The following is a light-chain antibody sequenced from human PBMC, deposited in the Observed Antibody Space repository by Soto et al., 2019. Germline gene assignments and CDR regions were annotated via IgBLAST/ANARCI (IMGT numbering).Light chain of an antibody. V-gene: IGKV1-17*02. CDR2: GAS. CDR1: QGIRID. J-gene: IGKJ1*01. CDR3: LQHNSFPRT. Sequence: DIQMTQSPSSLSASVGDRVTITCRASQGIRIDLGWFQQRPGKAPKRLIYGASSLQSGVLSRFSGSGSGTEFTLTISNLQPEDFATYYCLQHNSFPRTFGQGTKVDI.